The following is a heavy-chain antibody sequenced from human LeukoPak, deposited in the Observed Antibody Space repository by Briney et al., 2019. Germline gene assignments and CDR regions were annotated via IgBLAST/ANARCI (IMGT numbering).Heavy chain of an antibody. Sequence: SETLSLTCTVSGGSISSGGYYWSWIRQHPGKGLEWIGYIYYSGSTYYNQSLKSRVTISVDTSKNQFSLKLSSVTAADTAVYYCARDGTGSPSSVPYYYYYMDVWGKGTTVTVSS. D-gene: IGHD1-1*01. V-gene: IGHV4-31*03. CDR3: ARDGTGSPSSVPYYYYYMDV. CDR2: IYYSGST. CDR1: GGSISSGGYY. J-gene: IGHJ6*03.